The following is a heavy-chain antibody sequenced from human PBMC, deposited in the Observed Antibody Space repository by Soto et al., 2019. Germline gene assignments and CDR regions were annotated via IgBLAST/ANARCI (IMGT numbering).Heavy chain of an antibody. Sequence: QVQLVESGGGVVQPGRSLRLSCAASGFTFSSYGMHWVRQAPGKGLEWVAVIWYDGSNKYYADSVKGRFTSSRDNSKNTLYLQMNSLRAEDTAVYYCARDSGSLPFDYWGQGTLVTAAS. J-gene: IGHJ4*02. CDR2: IWYDGSNK. D-gene: IGHD1-26*01. CDR3: ARDSGSLPFDY. V-gene: IGHV3-33*01. CDR1: GFTFSSYG.